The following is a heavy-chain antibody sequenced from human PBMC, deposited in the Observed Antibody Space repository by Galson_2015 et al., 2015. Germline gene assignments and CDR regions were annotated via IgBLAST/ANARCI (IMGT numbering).Heavy chain of an antibody. CDR2: INTDTGNP. CDR3: ARQSRLIAAAGTRGPYNWFDP. V-gene: IGHV7-4-1*02. CDR1: GYTFTSYA. J-gene: IGHJ5*02. D-gene: IGHD6-13*01. Sequence: SVKVSCKASGYTFTSYAMNWVRQAPGQGLEWMGWINTDTGNPTYAQGFTGRFVFSLDTSVSTAHLQISSLKAEDTAVYYCARQSRLIAAAGTRGPYNWFDPWGQGTLVTVSS.